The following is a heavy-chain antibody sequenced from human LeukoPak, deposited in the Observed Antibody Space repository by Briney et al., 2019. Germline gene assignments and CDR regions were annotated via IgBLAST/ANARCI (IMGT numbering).Heavy chain of an antibody. CDR2: ISAYNGNT. V-gene: IGHV1-18*01. D-gene: IGHD2-15*01. CDR3: ARVKSCSGGSCYWFDP. Sequence: ASVTVSCKASGYTFPNYGISWVRQAPGQGLEWMGWISAYNGNTNYAQKLQGRVTMTTDTSTSTAYMELRSLRSDDAAVYYCARVKSCSGGSCYWFDPWGQGTLVTVSS. CDR1: GYTFPNYG. J-gene: IGHJ5*02.